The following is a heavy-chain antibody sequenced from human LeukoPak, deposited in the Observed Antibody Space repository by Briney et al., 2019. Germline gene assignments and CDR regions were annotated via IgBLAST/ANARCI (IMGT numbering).Heavy chain of an antibody. CDR1: GFTFSSYS. J-gene: IGHJ4*02. Sequence: GGSLRLSCAASGFTFSSYSMNWVRQAPGKGLEWVSSISSSSSYIYYADSVKGRFTISRDNAKNSLYLQMNSLRAEDTAVYYCARGPGVRGIRPGYWGQGTLVTVSS. CDR2: ISSSSSYI. D-gene: IGHD1-14*01. CDR3: ARGPGVRGIRPGY. V-gene: IGHV3-21*01.